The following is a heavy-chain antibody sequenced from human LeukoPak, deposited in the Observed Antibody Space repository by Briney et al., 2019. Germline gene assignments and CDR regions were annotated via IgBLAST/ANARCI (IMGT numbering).Heavy chain of an antibody. CDR1: GGSISSFY. D-gene: IGHD6-13*01. CDR3: ARDRGNYVDY. V-gene: IGHV4-59*01. Sequence: PSETLSLTCTVSGGSISSFYWSWIRQPPGKGLEWIGYISYSGTTNYNPSLKSRVTISVAPSKNQFSLKLRSVTAADTAVYYCARDRGNYVDYWGQAAL. CDR2: ISYSGTT. J-gene: IGHJ4*02.